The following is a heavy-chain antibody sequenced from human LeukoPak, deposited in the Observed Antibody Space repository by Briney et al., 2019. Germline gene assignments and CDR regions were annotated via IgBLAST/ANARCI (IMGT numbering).Heavy chain of an antibody. D-gene: IGHD3-10*01. J-gene: IGHJ6*02. Sequence: SQTLSLTCTVSGDSISSGDYYWSWIRQPPGKDLEWIGYIYHSGSRYYNPSLKTRVSISKDASKNQFSLKLISVTAADTAIYCARATGWPKSSGTFNYYYGLDVWGQGTTVTVSS. CDR3: ARATGWPKSSGTFNYYYGLDV. CDR1: GDSISSGDYY. V-gene: IGHV4-30-4*01. CDR2: IYHSGSR.